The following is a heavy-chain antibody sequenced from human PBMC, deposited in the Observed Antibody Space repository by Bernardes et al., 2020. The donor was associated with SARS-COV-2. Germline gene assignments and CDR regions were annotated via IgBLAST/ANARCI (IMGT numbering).Heavy chain of an antibody. CDR1: GFTFSSYW. D-gene: IGHD2-15*01. J-gene: IGHJ5*02. CDR3: ARVRVDSGGRHSFDP. Sequence: GGSLRLSCAASGFTFSSYWMHWVRQAPGKGLVWVSRINSDGSSTSYADSVKGRFTISRDNAKNTLYLQMNSLRAEDTAVYYCARVRVDSGGRHSFDPWGQGTLVTVSS. CDR2: INSDGSST. V-gene: IGHV3-74*01.